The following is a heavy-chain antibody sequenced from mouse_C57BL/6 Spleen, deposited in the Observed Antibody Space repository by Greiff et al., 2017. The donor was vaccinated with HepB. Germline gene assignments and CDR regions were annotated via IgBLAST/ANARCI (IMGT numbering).Heavy chain of an antibody. V-gene: IGHV1-15*01. Sequence: QVQLKESGAELVRPGASVTLSCKASGYTFTDYEMHWVKQTPVHGLEWIGAIDPETGGTAYNQKFKGKAILTADKSSSTAYMELRSLTSEDSAVYYCTRVRLPQDDWGQGTTLTVSS. J-gene: IGHJ2*01. D-gene: IGHD3-2*02. CDR3: TRVRLPQDD. CDR2: IDPETGGT. CDR1: GYTFTDYE.